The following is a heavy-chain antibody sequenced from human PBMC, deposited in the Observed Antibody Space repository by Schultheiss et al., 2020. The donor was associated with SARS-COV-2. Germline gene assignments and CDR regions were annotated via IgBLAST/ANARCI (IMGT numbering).Heavy chain of an antibody. CDR2: ISYDRSNK. V-gene: IGHV3-30*04. D-gene: IGHD6-19*01. CDR1: GFTFSSYA. CDR3: ARGAWALAGPPPPHHSNGMDV. J-gene: IGHJ6*02. Sequence: GGSLRLSCAASGFTFSSYAMHWVRQAPGKGLEWVAVISYDRSNKYYADSVKGRFTISRDNSKNTLYLQMNSLTAEDTAVCYCARGAWALAGPPPPHHSNGMDVWGQGTTVTVSS.